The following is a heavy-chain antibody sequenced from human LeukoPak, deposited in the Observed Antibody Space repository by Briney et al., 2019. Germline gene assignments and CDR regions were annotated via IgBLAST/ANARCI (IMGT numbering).Heavy chain of an antibody. Sequence: ASVKVSCKASGYTFTGYCMHWVRQAPGQGLEWMGWINPNSGGTNYAQKFQGRVTMTRDTSISTAYMELSRLRSDDTAVYYCARPYSSSWYYGMDVWGQGTTVTVSS. CDR1: GYTFTGYC. D-gene: IGHD6-13*01. V-gene: IGHV1-2*02. J-gene: IGHJ6*02. CDR3: ARPYSSSWYYGMDV. CDR2: INPNSGGT.